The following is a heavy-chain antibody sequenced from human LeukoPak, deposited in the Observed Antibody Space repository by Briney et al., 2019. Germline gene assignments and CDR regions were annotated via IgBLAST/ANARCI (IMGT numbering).Heavy chain of an antibody. CDR1: GFTVSSNH. V-gene: IGHV3-66*02. Sequence: GGSLRLSCAASGFTVSSNHMDWVRQAPGKGLEWVSVIFSGGDTSYANSVKGRFTISRDSSKNTLFLQMNSLTPEDTAVYYCMRQGLGGAGRWGQGTLVTVSS. J-gene: IGHJ4*02. D-gene: IGHD6-19*01. CDR3: MRQGLGGAGR. CDR2: IFSGGDT.